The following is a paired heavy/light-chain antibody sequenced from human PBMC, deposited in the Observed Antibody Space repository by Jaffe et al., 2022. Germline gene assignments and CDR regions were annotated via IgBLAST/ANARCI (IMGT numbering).Heavy chain of an antibody. CDR1: GFTFDDYT. J-gene: IGHJ4*02. Sequence: EVQLVESGGVVVQPGGSLRLSCAASGFTFDDYTMHWVRQAPGKGLEWVSLISWDGGSTYYADSVKGRFTISRDNSKNSLYLQMNSLRTEDTALYYCAKARRYGDPYSGAYYFDYWGQGTLVTVSS. CDR3: AKARRYGDPYSGAYYFDY. D-gene: IGHD4-17*01. CDR2: ISWDGGST. V-gene: IGHV3-43*01.
Light chain of an antibody. CDR3: QQRSNWPPKYT. CDR1: QSVSSY. J-gene: IGKJ2*01. CDR2: DAS. Sequence: EIVLTQSPATLSLSPGERATLSCRASQSVSSYLAWYQQKPGQAPRLLIYDASNRATGIPARFSGSGSGTDFTLTISSLEPEDFAVYYCQQRSNWPPKYTFGQGTKLEIK. V-gene: IGKV3-11*01.